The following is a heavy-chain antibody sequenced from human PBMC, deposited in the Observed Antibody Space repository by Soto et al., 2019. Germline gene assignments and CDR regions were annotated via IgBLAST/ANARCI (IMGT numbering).Heavy chain of an antibody. CDR1: GGATSCYY. CDR2: IYYSGST. V-gene: IGHV4-59*01. Sequence: QLQLQESGPGLVKPSENLSLTCTESGGATSCYYCSWIRKPPGQGLEWIGYIYYSGSTTYTPSLKRRVTISGGASTNQFSRELSSGTAAGTSVYSCERGEERVAMTSGYWGHGTRVTV. J-gene: IGHJ4*01. D-gene: IGHD3-16*01. CDR3: ERGEERVAMTSGY.